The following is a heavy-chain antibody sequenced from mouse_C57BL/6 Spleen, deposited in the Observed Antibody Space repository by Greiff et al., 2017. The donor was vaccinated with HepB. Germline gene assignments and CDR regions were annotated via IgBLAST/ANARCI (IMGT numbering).Heavy chain of an antibody. Sequence: QVHVKQPGAELVKPGASVKLSCKASGYTFTSYWMQWVKQRPGQGLEWIGEIDPSDSYTNYNQKFKGKATLTVDTSSSTAYMQLSSLTSEDSAVYYCARGELMFAYWGQGTLVTVSA. J-gene: IGHJ3*01. CDR2: IDPSDSYT. CDR1: GYTFTSYW. V-gene: IGHV1-50*01. CDR3: ARGELMFAY.